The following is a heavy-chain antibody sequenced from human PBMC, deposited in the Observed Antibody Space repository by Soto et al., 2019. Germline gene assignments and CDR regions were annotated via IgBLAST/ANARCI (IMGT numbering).Heavy chain of an antibody. CDR3: ARDGFLGGTVKYYFDY. CDR2: ISNSGSAT. J-gene: IGHJ4*02. V-gene: IGHV3-11*01. CDR1: GFTFSDYY. D-gene: IGHD1-1*01. Sequence: PGGSLRLSCAASGFTFSDYYMNWIRQAPGKGLEWVSYISNSGSATFYADSVKGRFTISRDNAKNSLYLQMNSLRAEDSAVYYCARDGFLGGTVKYYFDYWGQGTLVTVSS.